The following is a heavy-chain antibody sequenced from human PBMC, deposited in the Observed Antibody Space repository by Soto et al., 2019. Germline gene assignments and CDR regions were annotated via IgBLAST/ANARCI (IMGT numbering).Heavy chain of an antibody. D-gene: IGHD4-17*01. V-gene: IGHV3-48*01. J-gene: IGHJ6*02. CDR3: AREWTTVTDYYSYNYYGLDV. Sequence: DVQLVESGGGLVQPEGSLRLSCVASEFTFRTYSMNWVRQAPGKGLEWVSYISSSSSTIFYADSVKGRFAISRDNVQNSLYLQMNSLRAEDTAVYYCAREWTTVTDYYSYNYYGLDVWGQGTTVTVSS. CDR2: ISSSSSTI. CDR1: EFTFRTYS.